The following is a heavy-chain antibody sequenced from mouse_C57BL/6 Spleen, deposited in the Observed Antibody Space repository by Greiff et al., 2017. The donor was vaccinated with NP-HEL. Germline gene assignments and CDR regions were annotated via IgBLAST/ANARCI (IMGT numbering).Heavy chain of an antibody. CDR1: GYAFSSSW. CDR2: IYPGDGDT. D-gene: IGHD2-4*01. Sequence: VQLQQSGPELVKPGASVKISCKASGYAFSSSWMNWVKQRPGKGLEWIGRIYPGDGDTNYNGKFKGKATLTADKSSSTAYMQLSSLTSEDSAVYFCARSDYDYDRGYFDYWGQGTTLTVSS. CDR3: ARSDYDYDRGYFDY. V-gene: IGHV1-82*01. J-gene: IGHJ2*01.